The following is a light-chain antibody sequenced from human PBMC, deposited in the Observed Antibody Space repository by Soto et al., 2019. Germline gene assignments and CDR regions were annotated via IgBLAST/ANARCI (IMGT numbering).Light chain of an antibody. CDR2: GVS. CDR1: QSVSSN. V-gene: IGKV3-15*01. CDR3: QQYNNWPPLT. Sequence: ERIMTQSPATLSVSPGESATLSCRASQSVSSNLAWYQQKPGQAPRLLIYGVSTRATGIPARFSGSGSETKFTLTISSLQSEDFAVYYCQQYNNWPPLTFGGGTKVDSK. J-gene: IGKJ4*01.